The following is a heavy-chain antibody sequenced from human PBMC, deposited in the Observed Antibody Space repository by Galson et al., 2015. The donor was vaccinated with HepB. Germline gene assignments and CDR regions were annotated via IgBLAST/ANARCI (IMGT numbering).Heavy chain of an antibody. Sequence: SVKVSCKASGYTFTSYDINWVRQATGQGLEWMGWMNPNSGNTGYAQKFQGRVTMTRNTSISTAYMELSSLRSEDTAVYYCAREVVVVPAAIGYSRGWFDPWGQGTLVTVSS. CDR2: MNPNSGNT. D-gene: IGHD2-2*01. V-gene: IGHV1-8*01. J-gene: IGHJ5*02. CDR1: GYTFTSYD. CDR3: AREVVVVPAAIGYSRGWFDP.